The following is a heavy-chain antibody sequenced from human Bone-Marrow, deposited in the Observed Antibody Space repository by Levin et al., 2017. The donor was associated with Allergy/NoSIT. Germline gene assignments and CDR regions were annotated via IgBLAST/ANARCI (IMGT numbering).Heavy chain of an antibody. Sequence: SVKVSCKASGDTFSRYTFTWVRQAPGQGLEWMGRIIPILGIGDFAPRFQDRVTITADKLTSTAYMELRSLRSDDTAVYYCAGDASGSYSVDYGMDVWGQGTTVTVSS. V-gene: IGHV1-69*04. CDR2: IIPILGIG. CDR1: GDTFSRYT. J-gene: IGHJ6*02. D-gene: IGHD3-10*01. CDR3: AGDASGSYSVDYGMDV.